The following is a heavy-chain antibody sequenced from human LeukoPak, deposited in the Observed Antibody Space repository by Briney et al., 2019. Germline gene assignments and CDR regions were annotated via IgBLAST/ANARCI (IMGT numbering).Heavy chain of an antibody. CDR1: GGSISSSSYY. V-gene: IGHV4-39*01. CDR3: ARHSVQLTLDY. CDR2: IYYSGST. D-gene: IGHD1-1*01. Sequence: SETLSLTCTVSGGSISSSSYYWGWIRQPPGKGLEWIGSIYYSGSTYYNPSLKSRVTISVDTSKNQFSLKLSSVPAADTAVYYCARHSVQLTLDYWGQGTLVTVSS. J-gene: IGHJ4*02.